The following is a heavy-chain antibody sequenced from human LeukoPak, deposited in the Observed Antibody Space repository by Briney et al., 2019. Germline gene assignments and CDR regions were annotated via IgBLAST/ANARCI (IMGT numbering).Heavy chain of an antibody. D-gene: IGHD4-17*01. Sequence: PSETLSLTCAVSGGSISSGGYSWSWIRQPPGTGLEWIGYIYHSGSTYYNPSLKSRVTISVDRSKNQFSLKLSSVTAADTAVYYCARGEKGYGDYDWFDPWGQGTLVTVSS. CDR2: IYHSGST. J-gene: IGHJ5*02. V-gene: IGHV4-30-2*01. CDR1: GGSISSGGYS. CDR3: ARGEKGYGDYDWFDP.